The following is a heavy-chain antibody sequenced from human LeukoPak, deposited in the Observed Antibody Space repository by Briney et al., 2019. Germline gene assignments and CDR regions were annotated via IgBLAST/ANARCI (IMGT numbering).Heavy chain of an antibody. CDR3: ARVMTSTAGYAFDI. V-gene: IGHV1-69*01. CDR1: GGTFSSYA. J-gene: IGHJ3*02. Sequence: SVKVSCKASGGTFSSYAISWVRQAPGQGLEWMGGIIPIFGTANCAQKFQGRVTITADESTSTAYMELSSLRSEDTAVYYCARVMTSTAGYAFDIWGQGTMVTVS. D-gene: IGHD3-16*01. CDR2: IIPIFGTA.